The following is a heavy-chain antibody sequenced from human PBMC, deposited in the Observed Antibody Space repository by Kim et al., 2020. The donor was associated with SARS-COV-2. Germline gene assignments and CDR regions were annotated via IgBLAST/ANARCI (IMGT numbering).Heavy chain of an antibody. CDR1: GYTFTSYD. CDR2: MNPNSGNT. D-gene: IGHD2-15*01. Sequence: ASVKVSCKASGYTFTSYDINWVRQATGQGLEWMGWMNPNSGNTGYAQKFQGRVTMTRNTSISTAYMELSSLRSEDTAVYYCARGVPSHIVVVVAATFEAFDIWGQGTMVTVSS. CDR3: ARGVPSHIVVVVAATFEAFDI. V-gene: IGHV1-8*01. J-gene: IGHJ3*02.